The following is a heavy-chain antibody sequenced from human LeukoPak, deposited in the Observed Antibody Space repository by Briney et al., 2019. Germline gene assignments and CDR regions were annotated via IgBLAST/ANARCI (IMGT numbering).Heavy chain of an antibody. CDR1: GGSISPYY. D-gene: IGHD4-11*01. J-gene: IGHJ3*02. Sequence: SETLSLTCTVSGGSISPYYWSWIRQPPGKGLEWIGYIYYSGSTNYNPSLKSRVTISVDTSKNQFSLKLSSVTAADTAVYYCARDRLQYSPHAFDIWGQGTMVTVSS. CDR2: IYYSGST. CDR3: ARDRLQYSPHAFDI. V-gene: IGHV4-59*01.